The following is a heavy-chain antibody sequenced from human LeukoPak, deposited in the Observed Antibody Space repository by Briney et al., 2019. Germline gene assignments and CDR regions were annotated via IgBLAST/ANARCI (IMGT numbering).Heavy chain of an antibody. D-gene: IGHD3-22*01. V-gene: IGHV1-46*01. CDR2: INPSGGST. CDR1: GYTFISYY. J-gene: IGHJ4*02. CDR3: ATGIGSYYDSSAIGDY. Sequence: GASVKVSCTASGYTFISYYLHWVRQAPGQGLEWMGIINPSGGSTSYAQKFQGRVTMTRDTSTSTVYMELSSLRSEDTAVYYCATGIGSYYDSSAIGDYWGQGTLVTVSS.